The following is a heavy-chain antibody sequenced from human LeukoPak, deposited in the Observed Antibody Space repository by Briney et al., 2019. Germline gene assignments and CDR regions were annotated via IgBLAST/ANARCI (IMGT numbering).Heavy chain of an antibody. D-gene: IGHD1-7*01. CDR3: ATQLRNSYYYYYMDV. V-gene: IGHV3-33*01. CDR1: GFTFSSYA. J-gene: IGHJ6*03. Sequence: GGSLRLSCAASGFTFSSYAMHWVRQAPGKGLEWVAVIWYDGINNYYADSVKGRFTISRDNSKNPLYLQMNSLRAEDTAVYYCATQLRNSYYYYYMDVWGKGTTVTVSS. CDR2: IWYDGINN.